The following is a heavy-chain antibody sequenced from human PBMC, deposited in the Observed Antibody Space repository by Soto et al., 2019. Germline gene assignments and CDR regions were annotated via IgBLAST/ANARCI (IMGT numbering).Heavy chain of an antibody. J-gene: IGHJ4*02. CDR1: GFTVSSYG. CDR2: IWYDGSNK. CDR3: ARASHVGSGWQLTADY. V-gene: IGHV3-33*01. D-gene: IGHD6-19*01. Sequence: QVQLVESGGGVVQPGRSLRLSCAASGFTVSSYGMHWVRQAPGKGLEWVAVIWYDGSNKYYAESVKGRFTISRDNSKNTLYLQMNSLRAEDPAVYYCARASHVGSGWQLTADYWGQGTLVTVSS.